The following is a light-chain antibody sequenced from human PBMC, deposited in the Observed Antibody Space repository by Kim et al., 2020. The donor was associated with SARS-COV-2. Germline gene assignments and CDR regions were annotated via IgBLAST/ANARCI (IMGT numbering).Light chain of an antibody. J-gene: IGKJ1*01. CDR3: QQGYNTPRT. Sequence: DIQMTQSPSSLSASVGDRVTITCRASQSISSYLNWYQQKPGKAPNLLIYAASSLQSGVPSRFSGSGSGTDFTLTISSLQPDDFATYYCQQGYNTPRTFGQGTKVEIK. V-gene: IGKV1-39*01. CDR2: AAS. CDR1: QSISSY.